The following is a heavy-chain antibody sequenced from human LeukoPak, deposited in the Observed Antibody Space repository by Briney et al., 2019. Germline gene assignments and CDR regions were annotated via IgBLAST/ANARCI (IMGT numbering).Heavy chain of an antibody. Sequence: ATLKVSCKASGYAFTSYAMHWVRHAPGQRLEWMGWINAGNGNTKYSQKFQGRVTITRDTSASTAYMELSSLRSEDTAVYYCARDRPGFGRVIMYWGQGTLVTVSS. CDR1: GYAFTSYA. CDR3: ARDRPGFGRVIMY. J-gene: IGHJ4*02. V-gene: IGHV1-3*01. D-gene: IGHD3-16*01. CDR2: INAGNGNT.